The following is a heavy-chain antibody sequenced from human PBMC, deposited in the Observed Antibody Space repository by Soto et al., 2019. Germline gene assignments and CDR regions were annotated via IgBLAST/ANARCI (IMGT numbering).Heavy chain of an antibody. V-gene: IGHV3-30*18. D-gene: IGHD2-15*01. CDR2: ISYDGSNK. CDR3: AKYSSDCSGGSCYRNWFDP. Sequence: QVHLVESGGGVVQPGRSLRLSCAASGFTFSSYGMHWVRQAPGKGLEWVAAISYDGSNKYYADSVKGRFTISRDKYKNSLYLQMNSLRAEDTAVYYCAKYSSDCSGGSCYRNWFDPWGQGTLVTVSS. CDR1: GFTFSSYG. J-gene: IGHJ5*02.